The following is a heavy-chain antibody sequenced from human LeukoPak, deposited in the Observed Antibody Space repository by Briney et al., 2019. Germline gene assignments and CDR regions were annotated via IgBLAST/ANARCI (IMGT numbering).Heavy chain of an antibody. Sequence: ASVKVSCKASGYTFTGYYIHWMRQAPGQGLEWMGWINPNTGGTNYAQKFQGRVTMTRDTSVSTAYMDLSRLTSDDTAVYYCARAVAGTIPWFDPWGQGTLVTVSS. CDR2: INPNTGGT. D-gene: IGHD6-19*01. V-gene: IGHV1-2*02. J-gene: IGHJ5*02. CDR3: ARAVAGTIPWFDP. CDR1: GYTFTGYY.